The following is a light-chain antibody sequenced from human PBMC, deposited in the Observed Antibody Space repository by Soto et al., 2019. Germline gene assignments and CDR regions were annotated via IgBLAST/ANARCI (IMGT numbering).Light chain of an antibody. Sequence: DIPMTQSPSSVSASVGDRVTITCRASQAISTWLAWYQQKPGKAPKLLIYAASNLQTGVPSRFSGSGSGTDFSLTISSLRPEDFATYSCQQANSFPRTFGQGTKVEIK. J-gene: IGKJ1*01. CDR3: QQANSFPRT. CDR1: QAISTW. V-gene: IGKV1D-12*01. CDR2: AAS.